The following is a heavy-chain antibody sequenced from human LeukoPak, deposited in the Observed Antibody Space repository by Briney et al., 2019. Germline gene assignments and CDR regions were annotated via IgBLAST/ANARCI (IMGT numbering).Heavy chain of an antibody. V-gene: IGHV4-34*01. Sequence: SETLSLTCAVYGGSFSGYYWSWIRQPPGKGLEWIGEINHSGSTNYNPSLKSRVTISVDTFKNQFSLKLSSVTAADTAVYYCARTLIAAAGDLDYWGQGTLVTVSS. J-gene: IGHJ4*02. CDR3: ARTLIAAAGDLDY. CDR1: GGSFSGYY. CDR2: INHSGST. D-gene: IGHD6-13*01.